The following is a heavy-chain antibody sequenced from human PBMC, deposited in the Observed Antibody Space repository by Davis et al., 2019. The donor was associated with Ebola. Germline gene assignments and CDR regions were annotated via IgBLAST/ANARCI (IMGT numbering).Heavy chain of an antibody. CDR1: GFPFSSYW. V-gene: IGHV3-7*03. CDR2: IKQDGNEK. D-gene: IGHD3-16*01. Sequence: GESLKIPCAAPGFPFSSYWMSWVRQAPGKGLEWVANIKQDGNEKYYVDSVKGRFTISRDNAKNSVYLQMNSLRAEDTAVYYCARATLGPDYWGQGTLVTVSS. CDR3: ARATLGPDY. J-gene: IGHJ4*02.